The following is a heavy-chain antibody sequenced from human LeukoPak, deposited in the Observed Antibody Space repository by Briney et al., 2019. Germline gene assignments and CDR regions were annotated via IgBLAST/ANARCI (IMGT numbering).Heavy chain of an antibody. CDR1: GFTFSSYW. V-gene: IGHV3-74*01. CDR2: INSDGSSV. Sequence: PGGSLRLSCAASGFTFSSYWMRWVRQAPGKGLVWVSRINSDGSSVDYADSVKGRFTISRDNAKNTLYLQMNSLRAEDTAVYYCARVKTPGFWSGRYFDCWGQGTLVTVSS. J-gene: IGHJ4*02. D-gene: IGHD3-3*01. CDR3: ARVKTPGFWSGRYFDC.